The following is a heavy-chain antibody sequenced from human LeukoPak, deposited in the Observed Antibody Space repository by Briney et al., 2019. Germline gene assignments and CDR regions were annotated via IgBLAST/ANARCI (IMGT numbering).Heavy chain of an antibody. J-gene: IGHJ4*02. CDR1: GFTFSSYG. D-gene: IGHD3-10*01. CDR2: IRYDGSSK. V-gene: IGHV3-30*02. CDR3: AKDRNVSGSYSYYSDD. Sequence: GGSLRLSCAASGFTFSSYGMHWVRQAPGKGLEWVAFIRYDGSSKYYADSVKGRFTISRDNSKNTLYLQMNSLRAEDTAVYYCAKDRNVSGSYSYYSDDWGQGTLVTVSS.